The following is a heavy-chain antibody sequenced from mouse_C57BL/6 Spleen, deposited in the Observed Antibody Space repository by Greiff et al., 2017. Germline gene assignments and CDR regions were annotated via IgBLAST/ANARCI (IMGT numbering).Heavy chain of an antibody. D-gene: IGHD2-4*01. CDR3: ARPVYYDSPSFAY. J-gene: IGHJ3*01. CDR2: IYPRDGST. CDR1: GYTFTSYD. V-gene: IGHV1-85*01. Sequence: VKLVESGPELVKPGASVKLSCKASGYTFTSYDINWVKQRPGQGLEWIGWIYPRDGSTKYNEKFKGKATLTVDTSSSTAYMELHSLTSEDSAVYFCARPVYYDSPSFAYWGQGTLVTVSA.